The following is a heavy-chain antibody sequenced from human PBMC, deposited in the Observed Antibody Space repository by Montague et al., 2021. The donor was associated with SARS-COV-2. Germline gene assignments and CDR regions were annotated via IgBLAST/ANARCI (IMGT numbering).Heavy chain of an antibody. V-gene: IGHV4-34*01. CDR1: GGSFSDYY. CDR3: ARGRQHFNMIVVVMTGGEYYFDY. Sequence: SETLSLTRAVYGGSFSDYYWSWIRQHPGKGLEWIGEINHRGTSNYNPSLKSRVSISVDTSKNQFSLYLGSVTAADTAVYYCARGRQHFNMIVVVMTGGEYYFDYWGQGTLVTVSS. CDR2: INHRGTS. J-gene: IGHJ4*02. D-gene: IGHD3-22*01.